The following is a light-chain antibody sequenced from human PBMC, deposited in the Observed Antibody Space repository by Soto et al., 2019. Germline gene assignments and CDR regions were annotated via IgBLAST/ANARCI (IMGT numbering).Light chain of an antibody. CDR2: GVS. CDR3: QQYGAYPLT. CDR1: QSVRSTY. Sequence: EIVLTQSPGTLSLSPGERATLSCRASQSVRSTYLAWYQQKPGLAPRLLIFGVSNRATGLPDRFSGSGSGNEFTLTNSRLEPEDFAVYYCQQYGAYPLTFGGGTRVEIK. J-gene: IGKJ4*01. V-gene: IGKV3-20*01.